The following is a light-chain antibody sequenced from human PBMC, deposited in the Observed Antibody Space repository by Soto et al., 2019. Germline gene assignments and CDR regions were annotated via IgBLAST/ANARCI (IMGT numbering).Light chain of an antibody. J-gene: IGKJ2*01. CDR2: KAS. V-gene: IGKV1-5*03. CDR1: QTISIW. CDR3: QQYNSHPYT. Sequence: DIQMTQSPSTLSASVGDRVTITCRASQTISIWLAWYQQKPGKAPKLLIYKASSLESGVPSRFSGSGSGTEFTLTITSLQPDDFATYYCQQYNSHPYTFGQGTKLEIK.